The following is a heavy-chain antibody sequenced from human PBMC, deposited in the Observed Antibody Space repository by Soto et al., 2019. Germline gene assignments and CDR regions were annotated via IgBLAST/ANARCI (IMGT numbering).Heavy chain of an antibody. CDR2: ISAYNGNT. D-gene: IGHD3-22*01. CDR3: ASVRGSSGYYPYYYYGMDV. Sequence: QVQLVQSGAEVKKPGASVKVSCKASGYTFTSYGISWVRQAPGQGLEWMGWISAYNGNTNYAQKLKGRVTMTTDTSTSTAYMELRSLRSDDTAVYYCASVRGSSGYYPYYYYGMDVWGQGTTVTVSS. J-gene: IGHJ6*02. CDR1: GYTFTSYG. V-gene: IGHV1-18*01.